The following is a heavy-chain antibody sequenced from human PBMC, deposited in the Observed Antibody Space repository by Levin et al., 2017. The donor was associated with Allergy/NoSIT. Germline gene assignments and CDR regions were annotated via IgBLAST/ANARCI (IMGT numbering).Heavy chain of an antibody. J-gene: IGHJ4*02. CDR1: GFTFSDYY. CDR2: ISTSSSHT. Sequence: LSLTCAASGFTFSDYYMSWIRQAPGKGLEWVSYISTSSSHTNYADSVKGRFTISGDNAKNSLYLQMNSLRVEDTAVYYCARAVSGATTVPAGYWGQGTLVTVSS. CDR3: ARAVSGATTVPAGY. D-gene: IGHD5-24*01. V-gene: IGHV3-11*05.